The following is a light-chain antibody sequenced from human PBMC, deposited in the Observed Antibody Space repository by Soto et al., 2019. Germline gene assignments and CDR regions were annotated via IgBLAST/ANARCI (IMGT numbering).Light chain of an antibody. CDR3: QQYNNWPPLFT. Sequence: EIVMTQSPATLSVSPGERATLSCRASQSVGSNLAWYQQKPGQSPRLPIYGASTRATGIPATFSGSGSGTEFTLTISSLQSEDFAVYYCQQYNNWPPLFTFGPGTKVDIK. V-gene: IGKV3-15*01. J-gene: IGKJ3*01. CDR2: GAS. CDR1: QSVGSN.